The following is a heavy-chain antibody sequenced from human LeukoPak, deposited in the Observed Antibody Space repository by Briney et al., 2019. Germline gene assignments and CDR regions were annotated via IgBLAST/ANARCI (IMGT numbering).Heavy chain of an antibody. CDR2: ITGSSTYI. Sequence: GGSLRLSCAVSEFTFSSYTMNWVRQAPGKGLEWVSSITGSSTYIYYADSVKGRFTISRDNAKNSLYLQMDNLGAEDTAVYYCARDLTVTSTCWFDLWGQGTLVTVSS. CDR3: ARDLTVTSTCWFDL. V-gene: IGHV3-21*01. J-gene: IGHJ5*02. D-gene: IGHD4-11*01. CDR1: EFTFSSYT.